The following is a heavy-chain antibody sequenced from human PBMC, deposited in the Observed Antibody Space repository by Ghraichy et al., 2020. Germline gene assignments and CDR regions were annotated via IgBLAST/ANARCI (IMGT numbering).Heavy chain of an antibody. V-gene: IGHV3-23*01. CDR2: ISGSGGST. CDR1: GFTFSSYA. J-gene: IGHJ4*02. CDR3: AKPGYSSSWYTKRNYYFDY. D-gene: IGHD6-13*01. Sequence: GGSLRLSCAASGFTFSSYAMSWVRQAPGKGLEWVSAISGSGGSTYYADSVKGRFTISRDNSKNTLYLQMNSLRAEDTAVYYCAKPGYSSSWYTKRNYYFDYWGQVTLVTVSS.